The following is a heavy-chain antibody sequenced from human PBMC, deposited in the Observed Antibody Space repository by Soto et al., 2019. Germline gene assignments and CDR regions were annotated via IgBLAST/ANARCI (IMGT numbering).Heavy chain of an antibody. Sequence: EVQLEESGGGLVQPGGSLRLSCAASGFTFGVYWMSWVRQAPGKGLEWLGTIKWDASEKKYVDSVKGRFTISRDNAKNTLYLQMDSLRADDTAVYYCARDSRYGSGTSVNRYLDYWGHGTLVTVSS. CDR1: GFTFGVYW. CDR3: ARDSRYGSGTSVNRYLDY. D-gene: IGHD3-10*01. J-gene: IGHJ4*01. V-gene: IGHV3-7*01. CDR2: IKWDASEK.